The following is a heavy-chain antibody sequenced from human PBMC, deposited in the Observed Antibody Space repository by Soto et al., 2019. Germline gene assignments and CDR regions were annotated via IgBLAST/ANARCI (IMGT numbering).Heavy chain of an antibody. CDR1: GHSFTSYW. V-gene: IGHV5-51*01. CDR3: ARGDYVKDSYMEV. D-gene: IGHD4-17*01. Sequence: KVSCKGSGHSFTSYWIGWVRQMPGKGLEWIGIIYPGDSDTRYSPSFQGQVTISADKSISTAYLQWSSLKASDTAMYYCARGDYVKDSYMEVWGKGTTVTVSS. J-gene: IGHJ6*03. CDR2: IYPGDSDT.